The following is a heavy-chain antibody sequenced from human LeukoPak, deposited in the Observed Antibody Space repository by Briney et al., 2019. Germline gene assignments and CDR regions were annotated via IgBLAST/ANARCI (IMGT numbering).Heavy chain of an antibody. CDR2: INHSGST. Sequence: SETLSLTCAVYGGSFSGYYWSWIRQPPGKGLEWIGEINHSGSTNYNPSLKSRVTISVDTSKNQFSLKLSSVTAADTAVYYCARPEGLRWFQYWGQGTLVTVSS. V-gene: IGHV4-34*01. CDR3: ARPEGLRWFQY. J-gene: IGHJ1*01. D-gene: IGHD5-12*01. CDR1: GGSFSGYY.